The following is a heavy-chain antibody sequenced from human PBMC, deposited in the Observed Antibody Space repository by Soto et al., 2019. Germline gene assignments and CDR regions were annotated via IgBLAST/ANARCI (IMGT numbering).Heavy chain of an antibody. Sequence: VKVSCKASGGTFSSYAISWVRQAPGQGLEWMGGIIPIFGTANYAQKFQGRVTITADKSTSTAYMELSSLRSEDTAVYYCASLEEGDGYNFRYFDLWGRGTLVTVS. J-gene: IGHJ2*01. CDR1: GGTFSSYA. V-gene: IGHV1-69*06. CDR3: ASLEEGDGYNFRYFDL. D-gene: IGHD5-12*01. CDR2: IIPIFGTA.